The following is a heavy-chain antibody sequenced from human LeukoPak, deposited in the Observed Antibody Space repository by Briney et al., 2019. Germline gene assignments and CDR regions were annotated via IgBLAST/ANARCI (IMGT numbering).Heavy chain of an antibody. J-gene: IGHJ4*02. D-gene: IGHD3-10*01. Sequence: GGSLRLSCAASGFTFSSYTMHWVRQAPGKGLEYASGISNNGYSTYYANSVKGRFTISRDNAKNSLFLQMNSLRAEDTAVYFCARDSSRGDFEYWGQGTLVTVSS. CDR3: ARDSSRGDFEY. CDR2: ISNNGYST. V-gene: IGHV3-64*01. CDR1: GFTFSSYT.